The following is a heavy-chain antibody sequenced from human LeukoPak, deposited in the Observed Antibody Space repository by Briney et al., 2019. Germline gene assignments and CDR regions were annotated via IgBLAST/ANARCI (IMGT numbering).Heavy chain of an antibody. Sequence: SETLSLTCTVSGGSLSSGDYYWSWIRQPPGKGLEWIGYIYYSGSTYYNPSLRSRVTISVDTSKNQFSLKLSSVTAADTAVYYCARSGSDWYFDLWGRGTLVTVSS. CDR1: GGSLSSGDYY. J-gene: IGHJ2*01. CDR2: IYYSGST. D-gene: IGHD3-10*01. CDR3: ARSGSDWYFDL. V-gene: IGHV4-30-4*08.